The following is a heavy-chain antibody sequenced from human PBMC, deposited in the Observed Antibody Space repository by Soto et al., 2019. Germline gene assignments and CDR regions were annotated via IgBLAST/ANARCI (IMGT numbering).Heavy chain of an antibody. V-gene: IGHV1-24*01. CDR1: GYTLTELS. J-gene: IGHJ4*02. D-gene: IGHD1-26*01. CDR2: FDPEDGET. CDR3: ANGGGSYYPFDY. Sequence: ASVKVSCKVSGYTLTELSMHWVRQAPGKGLEWMGGFDPEDGETIYARKFQGRVTMTEDTSTDTAYMELSSLRSEDTAVYYCANGGGSYYPFDYWGQGTLVTVSS.